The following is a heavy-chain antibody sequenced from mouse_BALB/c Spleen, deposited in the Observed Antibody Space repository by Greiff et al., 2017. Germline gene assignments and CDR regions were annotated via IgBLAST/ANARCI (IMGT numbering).Heavy chain of an antibody. CDR3: ARGGTYDAMDY. J-gene: IGHJ4*01. Sequence: EVKLMESGGGLVKPGGSLKLSCAASGFTFSDYYMYWVRQTPEKRLEWVATISDGGSYTYYPDSVKGRFTISRDNAKNNLYLQMSSLKSEDTAMYYCARGGTYDAMDYWGQGTSVTVSS. V-gene: IGHV5-4*02. D-gene: IGHD3-3*01. CDR1: GFTFSDYY. CDR2: ISDGGSYT.